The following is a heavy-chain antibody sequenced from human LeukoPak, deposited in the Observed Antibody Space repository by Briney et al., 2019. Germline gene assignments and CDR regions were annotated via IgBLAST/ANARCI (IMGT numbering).Heavy chain of an antibody. J-gene: IGHJ4*02. D-gene: IGHD6-6*01. CDR1: EFDFSSHA. CDR2: ISISGSKT. CDR3: ARVLPHDEYYFDY. Sequence: PGGSLRLSCAASEFDFSSHAMTWVRQAPGKGLEWVSAISISGSKTYYADSVKGRFTISRDNSKNTLYLQMNSLRAEDTAVYYCARVLPHDEYYFDYWGQGTLVTVSS. V-gene: IGHV3-23*01.